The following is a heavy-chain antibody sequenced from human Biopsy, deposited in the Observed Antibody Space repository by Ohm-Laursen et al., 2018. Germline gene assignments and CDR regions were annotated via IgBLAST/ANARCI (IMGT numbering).Heavy chain of an antibody. CDR2: IFYRGST. D-gene: IGHD3-22*01. V-gene: IGHV4-39*01. CDR1: GGSISNNNYY. CDR3: ARDYDTSGYYYVS. J-gene: IGHJ5*02. Sequence: PGTLSLTCTVPGGSISNNNYYWGWIRQPPGKGLEWIGSIFYRGSTHYKPSLKSRVNISVDTSKNQFSLKLNSVTAADTAVYYCARDYDTSGYYYVSWGQGTLVTVSS.